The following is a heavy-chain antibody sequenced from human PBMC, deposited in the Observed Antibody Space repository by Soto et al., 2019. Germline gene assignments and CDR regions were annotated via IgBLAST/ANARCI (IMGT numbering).Heavy chain of an antibody. J-gene: IGHJ6*02. Sequence: QVQLQEAVPGLVKPSQTLSLTCTVSGGSISSGGYYWRWIRQHPGKGLEWLGSTYYSGRTYDNPSRLSLYTISVATSLPQFSLTLCSVTAAVKSVYYGARVFGFGGMDVWGQGTTVTVSS. V-gene: IGHV4-31*01. D-gene: IGHD3-10*01. CDR2: TYYSGRT. CDR1: GGSISSGGYY. CDR3: ARVFGFGGMDV.